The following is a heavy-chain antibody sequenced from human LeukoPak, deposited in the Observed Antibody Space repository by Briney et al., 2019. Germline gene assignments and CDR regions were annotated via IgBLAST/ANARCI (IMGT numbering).Heavy chain of an antibody. J-gene: IGHJ6*02. CDR2: ISVSGGST. CDR3: AKYLTAQGLPYALDV. Sequence: GGSLRLSCAASDFTFSSYAMQWVRQAPGKGLEWVSSISVSGGSTYYTDSVKGRFTISRDNSKNTLYLQMNSLRAEDTAVYYCAKYLTAQGLPYALDVWGQGTTVTVSS. CDR1: DFTFSSYA. V-gene: IGHV3-23*01.